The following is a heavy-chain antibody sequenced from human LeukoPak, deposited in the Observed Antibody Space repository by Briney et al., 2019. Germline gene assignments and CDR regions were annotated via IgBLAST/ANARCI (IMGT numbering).Heavy chain of an antibody. V-gene: IGHV3-30*03. CDR3: ARGGVAGTSPLFCY. D-gene: IGHD6-19*01. J-gene: IGHJ4*02. CDR2: ISYDGSNK. CDR1: GGSFSGYY. Sequence: PSETPSLTCAVYGGSFSGYYWSWVRQAPGKGLEWVAVISYDGSNKYYADSVKGRFTISRDNSKNTLYLQMNSLRAEDTAVYYCARGGVAGTSPLFCYWGQGTLVTVSS.